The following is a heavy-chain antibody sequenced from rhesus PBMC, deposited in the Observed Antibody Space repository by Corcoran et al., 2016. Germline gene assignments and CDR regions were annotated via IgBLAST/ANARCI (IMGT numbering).Heavy chain of an antibody. CDR1: GCTFSSYG. CDR2: IWYDGSKK. CDR3: VKGGYSSWSGVGYGLDS. D-gene: IGHD6-13*01. Sequence: EVQLVESGGGLVQPGGSLRLSCAASGCTFSSYGMHWVRQVPGEVREWVEVIWYDGSKKYYADSVKDRFTISRDNSKNMLYLQMNNLRVEDMAVYYCVKGGYSSWSGVGYGLDSWGQGVVVTVSS. J-gene: IGHJ6*01. V-gene: IGHV3-54*02.